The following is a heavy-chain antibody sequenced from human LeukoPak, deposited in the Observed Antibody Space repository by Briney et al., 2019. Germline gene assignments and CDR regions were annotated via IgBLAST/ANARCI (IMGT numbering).Heavy chain of an antibody. Sequence: ASVKVSCKASGYTFTSYGITWVRQAPGQGLEWMGWISTYNGNTNYAQKLQGRVTMTTDTSTSTVYMELRSLRSDDTAVYYCARYYYDSSGYYSVDYWGQGTLVTVSS. V-gene: IGHV1-18*01. J-gene: IGHJ4*02. CDR3: ARYYYDSSGYYSVDY. D-gene: IGHD3-22*01. CDR2: ISTYNGNT. CDR1: GYTFTSYG.